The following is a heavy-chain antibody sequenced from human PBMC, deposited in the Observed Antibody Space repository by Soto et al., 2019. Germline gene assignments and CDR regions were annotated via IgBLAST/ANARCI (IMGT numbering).Heavy chain of an antibody. CDR2: IGGSGSRT. J-gene: IGHJ4*02. Sequence: PGGPLRLSCAASEFTFRNYAGTWVSKDQGKGLEWVSSIGGSGSRTYYSDSVKGRFTISRDNPKNSLFLQMNSLRAEDTAIYFCVKNREDFAYTNYLEYWGQGALVTVSS. V-gene: IGHV3-23*01. CDR1: EFTFRNYA. CDR3: VKNREDFAYTNYLEY. D-gene: IGHD1-26*01.